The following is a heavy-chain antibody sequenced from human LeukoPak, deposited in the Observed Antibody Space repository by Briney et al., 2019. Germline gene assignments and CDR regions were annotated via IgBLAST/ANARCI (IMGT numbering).Heavy chain of an antibody. CDR1: GGSFSGYY. D-gene: IGHD2-15*01. Sequence: SETLSLTCAVYGGSFSGYYWSWIRQPPGKGLEWIGEINHSGSTNYNPSLKSRVTISVDTSKNQFSLKLSSVTAADTAVYYCARDLYCSGGSCYHYYFDYWGQGTLVTVSS. J-gene: IGHJ4*02. V-gene: IGHV4-34*01. CDR3: ARDLYCSGGSCYHYYFDY. CDR2: INHSGST.